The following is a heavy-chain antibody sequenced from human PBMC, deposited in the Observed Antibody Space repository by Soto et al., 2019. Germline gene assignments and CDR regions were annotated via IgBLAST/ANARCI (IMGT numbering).Heavy chain of an antibody. CDR3: ATSDWFEQFDS. D-gene: IGHD3-9*01. CDR1: GLNFSNYY. J-gene: IGHJ4*02. Sequence: EVELVESGGGLVKPGGSLRISCAATGLNFSNYYMSWVRQAPGKGLEWVSSINTGSTYMYYADSVRGRFSISRDNTKRTLFLQMSRLMAEDTAVYYCATSDWFEQFDSWGQGTRVSVSS. V-gene: IGHV3-21*01. CDR2: INTGSTYM.